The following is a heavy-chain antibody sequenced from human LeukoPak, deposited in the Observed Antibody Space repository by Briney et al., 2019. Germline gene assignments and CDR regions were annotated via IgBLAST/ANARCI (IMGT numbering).Heavy chain of an antibody. CDR3: AREGNYYDSSGYYPSREYYYYGMDV. CDR1: GFTFSDYY. Sequence: GGSLRLSCAASGFTFSDYYMSWIRQAPGKGLEWVSYISSSGSTIYYADSVKGRFTISRDNAKNSLYLQMNSLGAEDTAVYYCAREGNYYDSSGYYPSREYYYYGMDVWGQGTTVTVSS. V-gene: IGHV3-11*01. J-gene: IGHJ6*02. CDR2: ISSSGSTI. D-gene: IGHD3-22*01.